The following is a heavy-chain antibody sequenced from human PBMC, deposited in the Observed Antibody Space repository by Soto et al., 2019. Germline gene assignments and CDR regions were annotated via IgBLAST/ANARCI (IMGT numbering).Heavy chain of an antibody. CDR3: AKGEFWPRLGGVSWFDP. Sequence: ASLKVSCKASGYTFARFAVHWVRQAPGQSLEWMGWINADNGQTKYSQNFQGRITMTRDKSANTVYLEVHSLRSQDTAFYYCAKGEFWPRLGGVSWFDPGG. V-gene: IGHV1-3*01. CDR1: GYTFARFA. CDR2: INADNGQT. J-gene: IGHJ5*02. D-gene: IGHD2-8*02.